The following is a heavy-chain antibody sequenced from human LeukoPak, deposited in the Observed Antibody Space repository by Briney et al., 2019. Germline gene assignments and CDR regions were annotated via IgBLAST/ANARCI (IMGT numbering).Heavy chain of an antibody. CDR1: GFMFSSNW. J-gene: IGHJ5*02. Sequence: PGGSLRLSCAASGFMFSSNWMSWVRLAPGKGLEWVGRIKSKNVGGTTDYAAPVKGRFTISRDDSKNTVYLQMNSLKIEDTAVYYCTSHAAFDPWGQGTLVTVSS. CDR2: IKSKNVGGTT. V-gene: IGHV3-15*01. CDR3: TSHAAFDP.